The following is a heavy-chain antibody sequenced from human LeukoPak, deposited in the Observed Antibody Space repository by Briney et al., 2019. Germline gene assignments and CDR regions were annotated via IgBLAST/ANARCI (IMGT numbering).Heavy chain of an antibody. J-gene: IGHJ3*02. D-gene: IGHD3-22*01. CDR1: GYTFTSYG. V-gene: IGHV1-18*01. CDR3: ARDRRYDSSGMDAFDI. Sequence: GASVKVSCKASGYTFTSYGSSWVRQAPGQGLEWMGWISAYNGNTNYAQKLQGRVTMTTDTSTSTAYMELRSLRSDDTAVYYCARDRRYDSSGMDAFDIWGQGTMVTVSS. CDR2: ISAYNGNT.